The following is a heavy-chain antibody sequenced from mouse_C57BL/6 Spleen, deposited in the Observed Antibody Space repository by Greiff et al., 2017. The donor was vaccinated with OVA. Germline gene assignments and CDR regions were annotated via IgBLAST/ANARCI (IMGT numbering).Heavy chain of an antibody. CDR1: GYTFTDYN. V-gene: IGHV1-18*01. CDR2: INPNNGGT. Sequence: VQLQQSGPELVKPGASVKIPCKASGYTFTDYNMDWVKQSHGKSLEWIGDINPNNGGTIYNQKFKGKATLTVDKSSSTAYMELRSLTSEDTAVYYCARVGVVCFDYWGQGTTLTVSS. CDR3: ARVGVVCFDY. D-gene: IGHD1-3*01. J-gene: IGHJ2*01.